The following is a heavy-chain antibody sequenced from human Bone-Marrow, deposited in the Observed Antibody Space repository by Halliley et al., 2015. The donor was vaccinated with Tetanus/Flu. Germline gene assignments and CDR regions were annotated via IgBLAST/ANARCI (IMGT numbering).Heavy chain of an antibody. CDR2: ISDSGRHT. J-gene: IGHJ4*02. D-gene: IGHD3-22*01. CDR3: ARISYDSSGPPNDCFDF. V-gene: IGHV3-21*01. Sequence: SLRLSCAASAFTFSDCAMTWVRQAPGKGLEWVSSISDSGRHTLYADSVRGRFTISRDNAKNSLYLQMNGLRAEDTAVYYCARISYDSSGPPNDCFDFWGQGTLVTVSS. CDR1: AFTFSDCA.